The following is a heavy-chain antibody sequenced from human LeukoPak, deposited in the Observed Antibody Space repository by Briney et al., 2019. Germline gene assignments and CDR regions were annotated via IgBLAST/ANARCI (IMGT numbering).Heavy chain of an antibody. D-gene: IGHD3-3*01. V-gene: IGHV4-34*01. J-gene: IGHJ3*02. Sequence: SETLSLTCAVYGGSFSGYYWSWLRQPPGKGLEWIGEINHSGSTNYNPSLKSRVTISVDTSKNQFSLKLSSVPAADTAVYYCARGIHYYDFWSGYYPRRDDAFDIWGQGTMVTVSS. CDR3: ARGIHYYDFWSGYYPRRDDAFDI. CDR1: GGSFSGYY. CDR2: INHSGST.